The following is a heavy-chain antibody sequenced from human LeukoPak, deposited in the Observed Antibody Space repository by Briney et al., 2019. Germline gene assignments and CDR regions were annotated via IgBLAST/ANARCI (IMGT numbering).Heavy chain of an antibody. Sequence: PGGSLRLSCAASGFIFSSYSMSWVRQPPGKGLEWIGEINHSGSTNYNPSLKSRVTISVDTSKNQFSLKLSSVTAADTAVYYCARGLTTWLDYWGQGTLVTVSS. V-gene: IGHV4-34*01. D-gene: IGHD2/OR15-2a*01. J-gene: IGHJ4*02. CDR1: GFIFSSYS. CDR2: INHSGST. CDR3: ARGLTTWLDY.